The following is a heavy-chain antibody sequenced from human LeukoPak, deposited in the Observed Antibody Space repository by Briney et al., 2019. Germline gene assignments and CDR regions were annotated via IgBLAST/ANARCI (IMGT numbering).Heavy chain of an antibody. CDR2: ISGSGGST. CDR3: ARDQPSHIVVVTAIDY. CDR1: GFTFSSYA. Sequence: GGSLRLSCAASGFTFSSYAMSWVRQAPGKGLEWVSAISGSGGSTYYADSVKGRFTISRDNSKNTLYLQMSSLTAEDTAVYYCARDQPSHIVVVTAIDYWGQGTLVSVSS. D-gene: IGHD2-21*02. J-gene: IGHJ4*02. V-gene: IGHV3-23*01.